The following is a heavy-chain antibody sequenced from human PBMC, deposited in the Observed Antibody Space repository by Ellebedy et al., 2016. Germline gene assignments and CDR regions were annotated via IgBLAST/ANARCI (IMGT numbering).Heavy chain of an antibody. J-gene: IGHJ4*02. D-gene: IGHD1-14*01. CDR2: LYSGGTI. CDR1: GFIVSSNY. V-gene: IGHV3-66*01. Sequence: GESLKISCAASGFIVSSNYMSWVRQAPGKGLEWVATLYSGGTILYADSVKGRFTISRDNFKNTLYLQMNNLRAEDTALYYCARGNEIPGPEPLDNWGQGTLVTVSS. CDR3: ARGNEIPGPEPLDN.